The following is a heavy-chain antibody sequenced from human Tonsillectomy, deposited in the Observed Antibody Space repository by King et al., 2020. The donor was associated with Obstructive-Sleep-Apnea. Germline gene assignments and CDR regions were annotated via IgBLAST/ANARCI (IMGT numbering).Heavy chain of an antibody. D-gene: IGHD1-26*01. CDR3: ARDSGGGATVGYLDY. Sequence: VQLQESGPGLVKPSQTLSLTCTVSGDSISSGTYYWSWIRQHPGMGLEWIGYIYYTGSTYYNPSLKSRVTMSVDTSKNQFSLKLSSVSAADTAVYYCARDSGGGATVGYLDYWGQGTLVTVSS. V-gene: IGHV4-31*03. CDR1: GDSISSGTYY. J-gene: IGHJ4*02. CDR2: IYYTGST.